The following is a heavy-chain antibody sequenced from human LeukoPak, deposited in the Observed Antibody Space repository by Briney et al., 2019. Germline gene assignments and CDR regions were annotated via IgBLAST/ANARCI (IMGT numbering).Heavy chain of an antibody. CDR1: GGSFSGYY. D-gene: IGHD4-23*01. J-gene: IGHJ6*03. CDR2: INHSGST. Sequence: SXTLSXTCAVYGGSFSGYYWSWIRQPPGKGLEWIGEINHSGSTNYNPSLKSRVTISVDTSKNQFSLKLSSVTAADTAVYYCARGTYLRWSYYYYMDVWGKGTTVTVSS. CDR3: ARGTYLRWSYYYYMDV. V-gene: IGHV4-34*01.